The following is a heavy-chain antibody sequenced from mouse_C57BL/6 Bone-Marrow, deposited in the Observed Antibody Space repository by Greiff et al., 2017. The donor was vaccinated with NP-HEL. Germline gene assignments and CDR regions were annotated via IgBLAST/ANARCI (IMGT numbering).Heavy chain of an antibody. CDR2: IYPRSGNT. D-gene: IGHD1-1*01. V-gene: IGHV1-81*01. CDR1: GYTFTSYG. CDR3: ARGDYYGYFDY. Sequence: VQRVESGAELARPGASVKLSCKASGYTFTSYGISWVKQRTGQGLEWIGEIYPRSGNTYYNEKFKGKATLTADKSSSTAYMELRSLTSEDSAVYFCARGDYYGYFDYWGQGTTLTVSS. J-gene: IGHJ2*01.